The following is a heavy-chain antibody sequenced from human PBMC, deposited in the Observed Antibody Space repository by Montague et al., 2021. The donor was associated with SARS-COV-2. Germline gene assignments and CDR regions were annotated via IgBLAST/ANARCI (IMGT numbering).Heavy chain of an antibody. CDR3: AGEIVVVTQTYHYGMDV. CDR1: GASISSSSYY. J-gene: IGHJ6*02. CDR2: IYYSGST. D-gene: IGHD3-22*01. V-gene: IGHV4-39*07. Sequence: SETLSLTCTVSGASISSSSYYWGWIRQPPGKGLEWIGYIYYSGSTYYNPSLKSRVTISVDTSKNQFSLKLSSVTAADTAVYYCAGEIVVVTQTYHYGMDVWGQGTTVTVSS.